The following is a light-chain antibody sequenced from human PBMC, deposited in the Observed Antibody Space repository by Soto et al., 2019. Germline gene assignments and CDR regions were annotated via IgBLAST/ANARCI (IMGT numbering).Light chain of an antibody. CDR1: SSNIGAGYD. CDR2: GST. V-gene: IGLV1-40*01. Sequence: QAVVAQPPSVSGAPGQRVTISCSGSSSNIGAGYDVHWYQQVPGRAPKLLIFGSTNRPSGVPDRFSGSKSGTSASLAITGLQGDDEADYYCQSYDGGLSGVMFGGGTKVTVL. J-gene: IGLJ3*02. CDR3: QSYDGGLSGVM.